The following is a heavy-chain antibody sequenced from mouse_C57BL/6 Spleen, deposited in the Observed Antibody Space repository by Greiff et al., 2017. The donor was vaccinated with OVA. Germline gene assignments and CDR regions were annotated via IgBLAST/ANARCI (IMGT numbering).Heavy chain of an antibody. V-gene: IGHV1-50*01. CDR1: GYTFTSYW. CDR3: ARGFTTVVDPFAY. CDR2: IDPSDSYT. Sequence: QVQLQQPGAELVKPGASVKLSCKASGYTFTSYWMQWVKQRPGQGLEWIGEIDPSDSYTNYNQKFKGKATLTVDTSSSTAYMQLSSLTSEDSAVYYCARGFTTVVDPFAYWGKGTLVTVSA. D-gene: IGHD1-1*01. J-gene: IGHJ3*01.